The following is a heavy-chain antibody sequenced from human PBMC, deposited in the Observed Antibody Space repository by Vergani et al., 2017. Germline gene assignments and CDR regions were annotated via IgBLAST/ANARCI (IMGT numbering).Heavy chain of an antibody. D-gene: IGHD3-3*01. CDR3: ARGPRFYYDFSFDPPPR. CDR2: INHRGST. J-gene: IGHJ4*02. CDR1: GGSFSGYY. V-gene: IGHV4-34*01. Sequence: QVQLQQWGAGLLKPSETLSLTCAVYGGSFSGYYWSWIRQPPGKGLEWIGEINHRGSTNYNPSLKSRVTISVDTSKNQFSLKLSSVTAADTAVYYCARGPRFYYDFSFDPPPRWGQGTLVTVSS.